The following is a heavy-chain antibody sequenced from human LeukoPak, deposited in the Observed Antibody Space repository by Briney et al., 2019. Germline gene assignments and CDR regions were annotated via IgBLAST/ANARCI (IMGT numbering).Heavy chain of an antibody. CDR3: ARGPGIAVAPLQH. J-gene: IGHJ1*01. CDR2: IRSSGRDK. D-gene: IGHD6-19*01. V-gene: IGHV3-21*01. CDR1: GFTFGSHS. Sequence: GGSLRLSCAVSGFTFGSHSMTWVRQAPGKGLEWVSSIRSSGRDKFYADSVKGRFTIARDDAKNSLFLQMSSLRAEDTAVYYCARGPGIAVAPLQHWGQGTLVTVSS.